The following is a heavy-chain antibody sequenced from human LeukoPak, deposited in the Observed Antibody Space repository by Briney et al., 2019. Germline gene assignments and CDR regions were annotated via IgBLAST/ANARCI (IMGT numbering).Heavy chain of an antibody. Sequence: PSETLSLTCAVYGGSFSGYYWSWIRQPPGKGLEWIGEINRSGSTNYNPSLKSRVTISVDTSKNQFSLKLSSVTAADTAVYYCARDAYYYDTGGYYQTDYWGQGTLVTVSS. J-gene: IGHJ4*02. V-gene: IGHV4-34*01. CDR3: ARDAYYYDTGGYYQTDY. CDR2: INRSGST. D-gene: IGHD3-22*01. CDR1: GGSFSGYY.